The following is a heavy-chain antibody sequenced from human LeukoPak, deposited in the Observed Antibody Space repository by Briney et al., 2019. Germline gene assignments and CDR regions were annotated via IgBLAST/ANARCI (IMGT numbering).Heavy chain of an antibody. CDR2: ISSSSSYI. V-gene: IGHV3-21*01. CDR1: GFTFSNYG. D-gene: IGHD5-18*01. J-gene: IGHJ6*03. Sequence: GGTLRLSCAASGFTFSNYGLSWVRQAPGKGLEWVSSISSSSSYIYYADSVKGRFTISRDNAKNSLYLQMNSLRAEDTAVYYCARARGYSYGRPDYYYYYYMDVWGKGTTVTVSS. CDR3: ARARGYSYGRPDYYYYYYMDV.